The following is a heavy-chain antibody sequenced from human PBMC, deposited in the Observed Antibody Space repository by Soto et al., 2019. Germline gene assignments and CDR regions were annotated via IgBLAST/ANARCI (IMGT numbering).Heavy chain of an antibody. Sequence: ASVKVSCKASGYTFTGYYMHWVRQAPGQGLEWMGWINPNSGGTNYAQKFQGWVTMTRDTSISTAYMELSRLRSDDTAVYYCARELEYGDNALHDAFDIWGQGTMVTVSS. CDR3: ARELEYGDNALHDAFDI. V-gene: IGHV1-2*04. D-gene: IGHD4-17*01. J-gene: IGHJ3*02. CDR2: INPNSGGT. CDR1: GYTFTGYY.